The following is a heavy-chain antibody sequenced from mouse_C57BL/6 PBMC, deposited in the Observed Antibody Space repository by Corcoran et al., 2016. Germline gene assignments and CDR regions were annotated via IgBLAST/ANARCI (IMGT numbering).Heavy chain of an antibody. CDR2: INTYSGVP. V-gene: IGHV9-3*01. J-gene: IGHJ4*01. CDR1: GYTFTTYG. D-gene: IGHD1-1*01. Sequence: QIQLVQSGPELKKPGETVKISCKASGYTFTTYGMSWVKQAPGKGLKWMGWINTYSGVPTYADDFKGRFAFSLETSASTAYLQINNLKNEDTATYFCARPLLTTVVATPYYYAMDYWGQGTSVTVSS. CDR3: ARPLLTTVVATPYYYAMDY.